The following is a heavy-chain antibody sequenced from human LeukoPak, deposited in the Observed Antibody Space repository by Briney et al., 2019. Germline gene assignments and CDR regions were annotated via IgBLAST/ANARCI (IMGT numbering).Heavy chain of an antibody. V-gene: IGHV3-23*01. CDR1: GFIFSNYA. Sequence: GGSLRLSCAASGFIFSNYAMIWVRQAPGKGLEWVSSIRGKTATTYYADSVKGRFTISRDNSKNTLYLQMNSLRAEDTAVYYCAKDPPTNYYDGSGYYYQYYFDYWGQGTLVTVSS. J-gene: IGHJ4*02. D-gene: IGHD3-22*01. CDR3: AKDPPTNYYDGSGYYYQYYFDY. CDR2: IRGKTATT.